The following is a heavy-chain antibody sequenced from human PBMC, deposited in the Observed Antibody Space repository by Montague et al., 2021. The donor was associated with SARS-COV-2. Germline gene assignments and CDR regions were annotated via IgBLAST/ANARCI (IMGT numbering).Heavy chain of an antibody. J-gene: IGHJ4*02. CDR1: GFTFSSYA. Sequence: SLRLSCAASGFTFSSYAMSWVRQAPGKGLEWVSPITGSGGSTYYADPVKGRFTISRDNSKNTLYLQMNSLRAEDTAVYYCAKGGVWERRGLTTFGYWGQGTLVTVSS. CDR2: ITGSGGST. D-gene: IGHD1-26*01. V-gene: IGHV3-23*01. CDR3: AKGGVWERRGLTTFGY.